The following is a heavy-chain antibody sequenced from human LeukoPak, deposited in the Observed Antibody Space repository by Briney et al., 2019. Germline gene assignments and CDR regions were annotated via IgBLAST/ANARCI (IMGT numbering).Heavy chain of an antibody. CDR3: ARSGVFSGYDAFDI. Sequence: SETLSLTCTISGGSINISYWSWIRQPPGKGLEWIGYIYHRGSTNYNPSLKSRITVSVDTSKNQFSLKVTSVTAADTAVYYCARSGVFSGYDAFDIWGQGTMVTVSS. CDR2: IYHRGST. V-gene: IGHV4-4*09. J-gene: IGHJ3*02. CDR1: GGSINISY. D-gene: IGHD3-9*01.